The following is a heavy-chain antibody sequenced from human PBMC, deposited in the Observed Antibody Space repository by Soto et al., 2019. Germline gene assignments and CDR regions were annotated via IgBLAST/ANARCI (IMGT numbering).Heavy chain of an antibody. Sequence: ASVKVSCKASGYTFTSYAMHWVRQAPGQRLEWMGWINAGNGYTKYSQKFQGRVTITRDTSASTAYMELSSLRSEDTAVYYCATWTWLVTFDYWGQGTLVTVSS. J-gene: IGHJ4*02. CDR1: GYTFTSYA. V-gene: IGHV1-3*01. D-gene: IGHD6-19*01. CDR2: INAGNGYT. CDR3: ATWTWLVTFDY.